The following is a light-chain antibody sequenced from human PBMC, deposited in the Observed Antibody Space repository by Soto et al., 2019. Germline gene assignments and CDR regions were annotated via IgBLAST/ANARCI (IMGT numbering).Light chain of an antibody. J-gene: IGKJ1*01. CDR2: KAS. CDR1: QTISSW. CDR3: QHYKSYAEA. Sequence: DIQMTQSPSTLSGSVGDRVTITCRASQTISSWLAWYQQKPGKAPKLLIYKASTLKSGVPSRFSGSGSGTEFTLTISSLQPDDIATYYCQHYKSYAEAFGQWT. V-gene: IGKV1-5*03.